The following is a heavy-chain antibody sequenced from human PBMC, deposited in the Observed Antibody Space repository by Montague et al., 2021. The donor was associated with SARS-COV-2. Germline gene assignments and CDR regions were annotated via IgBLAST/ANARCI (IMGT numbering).Heavy chain of an antibody. V-gene: IGHV4-4*07. CDR1: GGSISSYY. D-gene: IGHD6-19*01. Sequence: SETLSLTCTVSGGSISSYYWSWIRQPAGKGLEWIGRFYTTGSTNYNPSLKSRVTMSVDTSKNQFSLKLSSVTVADTAVYYCARSTFYSSGWWDNWYFDLWGRGTLVTVSS. CDR2: FYTTGST. CDR3: ARSTFYSSGWWDNWYFDL. J-gene: IGHJ2*01.